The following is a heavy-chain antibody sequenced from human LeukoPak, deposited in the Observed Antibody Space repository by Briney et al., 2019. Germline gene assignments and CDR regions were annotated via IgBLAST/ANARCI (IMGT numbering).Heavy chain of an antibody. CDR2: ISESGGEA. CDR1: GFIFNNYA. J-gene: IGHJ4*02. Sequence: GGSLRLSCAASGFIFNNYAMSWVRQAPGKGLEWVSAISESGGEAYHADSVKGRFTISRDTSKSTLYLQLNSLRAEDTAIYYCAKGIDSTGYYPFDYWGQGTLVTVSS. D-gene: IGHD3-22*01. CDR3: AKGIDSTGYYPFDY. V-gene: IGHV3-23*01.